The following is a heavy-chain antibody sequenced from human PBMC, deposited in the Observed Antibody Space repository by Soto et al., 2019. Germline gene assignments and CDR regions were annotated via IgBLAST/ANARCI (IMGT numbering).Heavy chain of an antibody. CDR3: ARDRAYYGSGGYEHYYYYGMDV. V-gene: IGHV3-48*02. CDR2: ISSSSSTI. D-gene: IGHD3-10*01. J-gene: IGHJ6*02. CDR1: GFTFSSYS. Sequence: EVQLVESGGGLVQPGGSLRLSCAASGFTFSSYSMNWVRQAPGKGLEWVSYISSSSSTIYYADSVKGRFTISRDNAKNSLYLQMNSLRDEDTAVYYCARDRAYYGSGGYEHYYYYGMDVWGQGTAVTVSS.